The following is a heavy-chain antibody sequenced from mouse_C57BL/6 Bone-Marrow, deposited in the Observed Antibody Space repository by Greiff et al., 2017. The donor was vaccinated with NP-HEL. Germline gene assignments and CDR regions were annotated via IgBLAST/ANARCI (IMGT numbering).Heavy chain of an antibody. CDR2: ISSGSSTI. D-gene: IGHD1-1*01. CDR3: ARRFITTVEFAY. Sequence: EVMLVESGGGLVKPGGSLKLSCAASGFTFSDYGMHWVRQAPEKGLEWVVYISSGSSTIYYADTVKGRFTISRDNAKNTLFLQMTSLRSEDTAMYYCARRFITTVEFAYWGQGTLVTVSA. CDR1: GFTFSDYG. J-gene: IGHJ3*01. V-gene: IGHV5-17*01.